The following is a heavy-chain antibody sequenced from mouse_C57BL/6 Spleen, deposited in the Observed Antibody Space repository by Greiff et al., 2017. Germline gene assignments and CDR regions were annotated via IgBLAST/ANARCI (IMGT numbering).Heavy chain of an antibody. CDR3: ARYDGYFYYAMDY. CDR1: GYAFTNYL. J-gene: IGHJ4*01. V-gene: IGHV1-54*01. Sequence: QLQLKESGAELVRPGTSVKVSCKASGYAFTNYLIEWVKQRPGQGLEWIGVINPGSGGTNYNEKFKGKATLTADKSSSTAYMQLSSLTSEDSAVYFCARYDGYFYYAMDYWGQGTSVTVSS. CDR2: INPGSGGT. D-gene: IGHD2-3*01.